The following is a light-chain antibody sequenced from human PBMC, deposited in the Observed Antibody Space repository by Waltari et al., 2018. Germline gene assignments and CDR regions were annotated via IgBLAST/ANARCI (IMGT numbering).Light chain of an antibody. CDR3: YSTADHDLGV. V-gene: IGLV3-27*01. Sequence: SYELTQPSSVSVSLGQTATITCSGAILSNRYVRWFQQKAGQPPVLVIYQDTERPSGSPERFSGSSSGTTVTLTISGAQVEDEADYYCYSTADHDLGVFAAGTKVTVL. CDR2: QDT. CDR1: ILSNRY. J-gene: IGLJ1*01.